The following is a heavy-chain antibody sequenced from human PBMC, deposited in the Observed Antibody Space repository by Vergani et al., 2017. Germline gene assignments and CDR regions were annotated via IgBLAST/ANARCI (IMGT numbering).Heavy chain of an antibody. V-gene: IGHV3-21*01. D-gene: IGHD6-6*01. J-gene: IGHJ3*02. CDR1: GFTFSSYS. CDR2: ISSSSSYI. Sequence: EVQLVESGGGLVKPGGSLRLSCAASGFTFSSYSMNWVRQAPGKGLEWVSSISSSSSYIYYADSVKGRFTISRDNAKNSLYLQMNSLRAEDTAVYYCASSYSSSDHAFEIWGQGTMVTVSS. CDR3: ASSYSSSDHAFEI.